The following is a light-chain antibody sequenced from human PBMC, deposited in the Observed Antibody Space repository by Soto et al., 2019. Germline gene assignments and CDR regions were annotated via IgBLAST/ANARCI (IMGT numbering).Light chain of an antibody. Sequence: QSVLTQPPSASGTPGQTVTISCSGSSSNIGVNPVNWYQQVPGTAPKLLIYSHHLRPSGVPDRFSGSTSATSASLAISGLQSEDEADYYCATWDDSLGGFYVFGTGTKLTVL. CDR2: SHH. CDR1: SSNIGVNP. J-gene: IGLJ1*01. V-gene: IGLV1-44*01. CDR3: ATWDDSLGGFYV.